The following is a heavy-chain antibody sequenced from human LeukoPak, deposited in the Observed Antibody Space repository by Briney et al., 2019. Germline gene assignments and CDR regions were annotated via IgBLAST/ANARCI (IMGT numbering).Heavy chain of an antibody. Sequence: PGGSLRLSCAASAITFSTYAMSWVRQAPGKGLECVSVISGGAGSTYYADSVKGRFTISRDNAKNSLYLQMNSLRAEDTAVYYCASNPGYSYGFDYWGQGTLVTVSS. J-gene: IGHJ4*02. CDR2: ISGGAGST. CDR1: AITFSTYA. D-gene: IGHD5-18*01. V-gene: IGHV3-23*01. CDR3: ASNPGYSYGFDY.